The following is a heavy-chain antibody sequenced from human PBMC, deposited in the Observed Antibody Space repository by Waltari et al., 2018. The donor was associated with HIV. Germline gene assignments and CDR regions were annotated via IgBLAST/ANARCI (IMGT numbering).Heavy chain of an antibody. J-gene: IGHJ4*02. V-gene: IGHV3-53*01. CDR1: GFTVSSNY. CDR2: IYSSGST. Sequence: EVQLVESGGGLIQPGGSLRLSCAASGFTVSSNYMSWVRQAPGKGLEWVSCIYSSGSTYCADAGKGRFTISRDNSKNTLYLQMNSLRAEDTAVYYGARDSPTIGDYWGQGTLVTVSS. D-gene: IGHD3-3*01. CDR3: ARDSPTIGDY.